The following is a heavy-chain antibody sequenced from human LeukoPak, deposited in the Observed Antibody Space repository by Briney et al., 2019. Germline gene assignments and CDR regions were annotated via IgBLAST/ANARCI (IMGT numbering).Heavy chain of an antibody. V-gene: IGHV1-2*02. J-gene: IGHJ6*02. CDR1: GYTFTGHY. CDR3: ASQTSADIVVVPAAAGYGMDV. CDR2: INPNSGGT. Sequence: GASVKVSCKASGYTFTGHYMHWVRQAPGQGLEWMGWINPNSGGTNYAQKFQGRVTMTRDTSISTAYMELSRLRSDDTAVYYCASQTSADIVVVPAAAGYGMDVWGQGTMVTVSS. D-gene: IGHD2-2*01.